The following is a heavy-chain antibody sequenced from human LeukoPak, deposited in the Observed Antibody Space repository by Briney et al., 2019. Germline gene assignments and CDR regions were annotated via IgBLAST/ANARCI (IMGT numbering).Heavy chain of an antibody. CDR2: IKQDGSEK. CDR3: AREGYGRLRYFAGYYYYLDV. V-gene: IGHV3-7*01. Sequence: TGGSLTLFCAASGFTFSSCWMSWVRQAPGKGLEWVANIKQDGSEKYYVDSVKGRFTISRDNAKKTLYLQTNSLRAEDTALYYCAREGYGRLRYFAGYYYYLDVWGKGTTVTISS. J-gene: IGHJ6*03. D-gene: IGHD3-9*01. CDR1: GFTFSSCW.